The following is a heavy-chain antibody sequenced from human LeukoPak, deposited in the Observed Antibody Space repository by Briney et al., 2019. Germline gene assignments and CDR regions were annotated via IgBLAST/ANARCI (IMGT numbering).Heavy chain of an antibody. CDR2: IGTGGDT. D-gene: IGHD3-9*01. CDR3: AKAPDLLTGYCFDY. Sequence: PGGSLRLSCAASGFTFSSADLHWVRQVTGKGLEWVSAIGTGGDTYYADSVRGRFTISRDNAKNSLYLQMNSLRAEDTAVYYCAKAPDLLTGYCFDYWGQGTLVTVSS. V-gene: IGHV3-13*01. J-gene: IGHJ4*02. CDR1: GFTFSSAD.